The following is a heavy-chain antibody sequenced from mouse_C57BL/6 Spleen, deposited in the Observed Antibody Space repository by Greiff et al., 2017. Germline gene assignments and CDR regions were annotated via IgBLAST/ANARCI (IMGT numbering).Heavy chain of an antibody. CDR1: GYTFTDYY. J-gene: IGHJ1*03. Sequence: EVQLQQSGPELVKPGASVKISCKASGYTFTDYYMNWVKQSHGKSLEWIGDINPNNGGTSYNQKFKGKATLTVDKSSSTAYMELRSLTSEDSAVYYCARMAQLGHFDVWGTGTTVTVSS. CDR2: INPNNGGT. CDR3: ARMAQLGHFDV. D-gene: IGHD4-1*02. V-gene: IGHV1-26*01.